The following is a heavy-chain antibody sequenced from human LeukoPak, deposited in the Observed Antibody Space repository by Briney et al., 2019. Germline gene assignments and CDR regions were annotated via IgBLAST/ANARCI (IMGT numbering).Heavy chain of an antibody. CDR3: VRFGPDHDMGL. CDR2: IKTDGSET. V-gene: IGHV3-7*01. J-gene: IGHJ6*02. D-gene: IGHD3-16*01. Sequence: GGSLRLSCAAAGFRFSNYWMTWVRQAPEKGLEWLARIKTDGSETYCVDSVKGRFTISRDNAKSSLYLQMNSLRVEDTAVYHCVRFGPDHDMGLWGQGTTVTVS. CDR1: GFRFSNYW.